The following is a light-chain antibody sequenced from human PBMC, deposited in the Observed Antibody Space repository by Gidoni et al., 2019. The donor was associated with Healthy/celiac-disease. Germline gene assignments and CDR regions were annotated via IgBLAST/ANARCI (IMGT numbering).Light chain of an antibody. V-gene: IGKV1-39*01. CDR3: QQSYSTPLT. J-gene: IGKJ4*01. CDR1: QRISSY. Sequence: DLQMTQSPSSLSASVGDRVTITCRASQRISSYLNWYQQKPGKAPKLLIYAASSLQSGVPSRCSGSGAGTDFTLNISSLQPEDFATYYCQQSYSTPLTFGGGTKVEIK. CDR2: AAS.